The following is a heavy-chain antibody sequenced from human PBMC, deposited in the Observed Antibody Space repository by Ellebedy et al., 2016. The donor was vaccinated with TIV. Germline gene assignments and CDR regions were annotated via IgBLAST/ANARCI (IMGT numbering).Heavy chain of an antibody. J-gene: IGHJ4*02. CDR1: GFTFNNYN. Sequence: GGSLRLSCAASGFTFNNYNMIWVRQAPGKGLEWISYISSDAITTDYADSVKGRLTISRDNAKASVYLQMNSLRAEDTAVYYCARDMGRWLQFLAHWGQGTLVTVSS. CDR2: ISSDAITT. CDR3: ARDMGRWLQFLAH. D-gene: IGHD5-24*01. V-gene: IGHV3-48*03.